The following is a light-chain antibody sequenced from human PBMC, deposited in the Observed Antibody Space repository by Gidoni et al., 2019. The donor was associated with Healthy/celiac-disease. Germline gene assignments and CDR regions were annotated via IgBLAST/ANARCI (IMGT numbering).Light chain of an antibody. CDR1: QGISSY. CDR3: QQLNIYPIFT. V-gene: IGKV1-9*01. CDR2: AAS. J-gene: IGKJ3*01. Sequence: DIQLTQSPSFLSASVGDRVTITCRASQGISSYLAWYQQKPGKAPKLLIYAASTLQSGVPSRFSGSGSGTEFTLTISSLQPEDFATYYCQQLNIYPIFTFGPGTKVDIK.